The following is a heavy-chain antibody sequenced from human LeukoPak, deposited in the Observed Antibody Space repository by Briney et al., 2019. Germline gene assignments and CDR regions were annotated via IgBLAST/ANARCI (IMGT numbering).Heavy chain of an antibody. CDR1: GGSIRSSYYY. J-gene: IGHJ6*02. V-gene: IGHV4-39*01. D-gene: IGHD3-22*01. CDR3: ARLVVITTDYYYGMDV. CDR2: IYGSGST. Sequence: PSETLSLTCTVSGGSIRSSYYYWGWIRQPPGKGLEWIGSIYGSGSTYYNPSLKSRVTISVDTSKNQFSLKLSSVTAADTAVYYCARLVVITTDYYYGMDVWGQGTTVTVSS.